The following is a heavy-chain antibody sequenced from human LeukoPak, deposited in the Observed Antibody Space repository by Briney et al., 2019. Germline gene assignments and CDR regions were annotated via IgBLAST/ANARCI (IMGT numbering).Heavy chain of an antibody. CDR1: GYKFNNFW. V-gene: IGHV5-51*01. Sequence: GESLKISCKGSGYKFNNFWVGWVRQVPGKGLEWMGIIYPGDSDTRYSPSFQGQVTISADKSISTAYLQWSSLKASDTAMYYCARAGGSGWPNNYYFDYWGQGTLVTISS. J-gene: IGHJ4*02. CDR2: IYPGDSDT. CDR3: ARAGGSGWPNNYYFDY. D-gene: IGHD6-19*01.